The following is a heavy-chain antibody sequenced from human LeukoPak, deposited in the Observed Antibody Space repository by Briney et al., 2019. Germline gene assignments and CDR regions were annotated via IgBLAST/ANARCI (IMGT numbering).Heavy chain of an antibody. D-gene: IGHD5-24*01. J-gene: IGHJ4*02. CDR2: IIPIFGRG. CDR1: GGTFISYA. CDR3: AVSRDVCNYDY. V-gene: IGHV1-69*05. Sequence: SVKVSFKASGGTFISYAISWVGQARGQGGEWMGGIIPIFGRGNYAQKFQGRVTITTDVSTSTAYMELSSLRSEATAVYYCAVSRDVCNYDYWGQGTLVTVSS.